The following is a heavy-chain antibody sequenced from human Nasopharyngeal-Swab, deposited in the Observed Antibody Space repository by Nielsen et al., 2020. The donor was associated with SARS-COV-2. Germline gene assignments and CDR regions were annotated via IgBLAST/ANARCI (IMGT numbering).Heavy chain of an antibody. J-gene: IGHJ4*02. CDR3: ARGAPPWIQPIQGDY. V-gene: IGHV3-21*01. Sequence: GESLKISCAASGFTFSSYSMNWVRQAPGKGLEWVSSISSSSSYIYYADSVKGRFTISRGNAKNSLYLQMNSLRAEDTAVYYCARGAPPWIQPIQGDYWGQGTLVTVSS. CDR1: GFTFSSYS. D-gene: IGHD5-18*01. CDR2: ISSSSSYI.